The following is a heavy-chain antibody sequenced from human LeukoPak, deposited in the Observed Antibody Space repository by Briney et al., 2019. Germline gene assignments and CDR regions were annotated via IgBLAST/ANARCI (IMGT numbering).Heavy chain of an antibody. V-gene: IGHV3-23*01. CDR3: AKDQGYLDWLLGAFDY. Sequence: GGSLRLSCAASGFTFSSYAMSWVRQAPGKGLEWVSAISGSGGSTYYADSVKGRLTISRDNSKNTLYLQMNSLRAEDTAVYYCAKDQGYLDWLLGAFDYWGQGTLVTVSS. CDR2: ISGSGGST. D-gene: IGHD3-9*01. CDR1: GFTFSSYA. J-gene: IGHJ4*02.